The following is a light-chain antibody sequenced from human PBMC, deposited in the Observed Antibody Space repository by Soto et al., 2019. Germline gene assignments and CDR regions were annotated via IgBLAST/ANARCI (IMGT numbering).Light chain of an antibody. CDR1: SGSIVSNY. CDR3: QSYASSNQRV. CDR2: EDN. V-gene: IGLV6-57*03. Sequence: FMLTQPHSVSESPGKTVTISCTRSSGSIVSNYVQWYQQRPGSAPTTVIYEDNERPSGVPVRFSGATDSSSNSASLTISGLKTEDEADYYCQSYASSNQRVFGGGTKLTVL. J-gene: IGLJ3*02.